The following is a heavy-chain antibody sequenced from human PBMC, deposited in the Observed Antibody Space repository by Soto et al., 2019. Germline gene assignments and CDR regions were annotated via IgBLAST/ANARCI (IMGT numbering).Heavy chain of an antibody. D-gene: IGHD3-10*01. CDR3: ARDELSYYYGMDV. J-gene: IGHJ6*02. CDR1: GGTFSSYA. Sequence: ASVKVSCKASGGTFSSYAISWVRQAPGQRLEWMGWINAGNGNTKYSQKFQGRVTITRDTSASTAYMELSSLRSEDTAVYYCARDELSYYYGMDVWGQGTTVTVSS. V-gene: IGHV1-3*01. CDR2: INAGNGNT.